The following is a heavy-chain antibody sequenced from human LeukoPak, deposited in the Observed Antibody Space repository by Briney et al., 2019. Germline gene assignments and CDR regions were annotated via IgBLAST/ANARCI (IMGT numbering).Heavy chain of an antibody. J-gene: IGHJ4*02. CDR1: GFTFTRYW. D-gene: IGHD3-10*01. Sequence: GGSLTLSCAASGFTFTRYWMRWVRQAPGKGLEWVAYVKQDGSEENYVDSVRGRFTISRDNAENSVFLQMDSLRPEDTGMYYCARGPGMTDYWGQGTLVTVSS. V-gene: IGHV3-7*01. CDR2: VKQDGSEE. CDR3: ARGPGMTDY.